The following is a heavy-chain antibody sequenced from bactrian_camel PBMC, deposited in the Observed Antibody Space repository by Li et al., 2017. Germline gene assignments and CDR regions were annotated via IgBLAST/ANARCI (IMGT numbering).Heavy chain of an antibody. V-gene: IGHV3S9*01. CDR3: AAGVVVGYYTTGFDRCGYTW. J-gene: IGHJ4*01. D-gene: IGHD2*01. CDR2: LYLNGGT. Sequence: HVQLVESGGGSVQSGGSLRLSCAASGYTAKTCSWNWYRQVQGKGRELVSSLYLNGGTYYHDSVKGRFTISLDNDKKSLALQMISLKPEDTATYYCAAGVVVGYYTTGFDRCGYTWWGQGTQVTV. CDR1: GYTAKTCS.